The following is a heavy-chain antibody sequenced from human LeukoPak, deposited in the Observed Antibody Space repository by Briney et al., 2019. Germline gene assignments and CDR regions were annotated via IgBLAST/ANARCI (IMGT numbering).Heavy chain of an antibody. V-gene: IGHV3-9*01. CDR2: ISWNSGSI. Sequence: GGSLRLSCAASGFTFDDYAMHWVRQAPGKGLEWVSGISWNSGSIGYADSVKGRFTISRDNAKNSLYLQMNSLRAEDTALYYCASSMFGELLPRTFDYWGQGTLVTVSS. CDR3: ASSMFGELLPRTFDY. D-gene: IGHD3-10*02. J-gene: IGHJ4*02. CDR1: GFTFDDYA.